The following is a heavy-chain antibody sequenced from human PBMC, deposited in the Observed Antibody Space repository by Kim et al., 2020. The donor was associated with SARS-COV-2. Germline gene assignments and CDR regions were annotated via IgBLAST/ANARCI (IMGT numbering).Heavy chain of an antibody. CDR2: INPNSGGT. D-gene: IGHD3-22*01. Sequence: ASVKVSCKASGYTFTGYYMHWVRQAPGQGLEWMGWINPNSGGTNYAQKFQGRVTMTRDTSISTAYMELSRLRSDDKAVYYCARVTYYYDSSGYGIWGQGTMVTVSS. CDR3: ARVTYYYDSSGYGI. J-gene: IGHJ3*02. CDR1: GYTFTGYY. V-gene: IGHV1-2*02.